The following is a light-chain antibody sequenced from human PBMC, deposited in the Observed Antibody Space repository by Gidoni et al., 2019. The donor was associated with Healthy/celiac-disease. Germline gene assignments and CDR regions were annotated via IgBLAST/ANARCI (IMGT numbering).Light chain of an antibody. CDR3: QQYYSTPPIT. CDR1: QSVLYSSNNKNY. J-gene: IGKJ5*01. CDR2: WAS. V-gene: IGKV4-1*01. Sequence: DIVMTQSPASLAVSLGERATINCKSSQSVLYSSNNKNYLAWYQQKPGQPPKLLIYWASTRESGVPDRFSGSGSGTDLTLTISSLQAEDVAVYYCQQYYSTPPITFGQXTRLEIK.